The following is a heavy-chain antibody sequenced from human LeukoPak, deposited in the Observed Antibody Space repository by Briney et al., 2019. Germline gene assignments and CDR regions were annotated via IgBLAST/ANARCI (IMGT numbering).Heavy chain of an antibody. J-gene: IGHJ6*02. Sequence: SETLSPTCAVYGGSFSGYYWSWIRQPPGKGLEWIGEINHSGSTNYNPSLKSRVTISVDTSKNQFSLKLSSVTAADTAVYYCARVVVVPAATYYYYYGMDVWGQGTTVTVSS. V-gene: IGHV4-34*01. CDR3: ARVVVVPAATYYYYYGMDV. D-gene: IGHD2-2*01. CDR1: GGSFSGYY. CDR2: INHSGST.